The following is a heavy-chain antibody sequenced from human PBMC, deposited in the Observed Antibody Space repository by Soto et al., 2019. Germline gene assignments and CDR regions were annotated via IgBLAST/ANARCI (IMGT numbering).Heavy chain of an antibody. Sequence: QVQLVESGGGVVQPGRSLRLSCAASGFTFSSYAMHWVRQAPGKGLEWVAVISYDGSNKYYADSVKGRFTISRDNSKNTLYLQMNSLRAEDTAVYYCARVVGYCSGGSCAYGMDVWGQGTTVTVSS. J-gene: IGHJ6*02. D-gene: IGHD2-15*01. CDR1: GFTFSSYA. V-gene: IGHV3-30-3*01. CDR2: ISYDGSNK. CDR3: ARVVGYCSGGSCAYGMDV.